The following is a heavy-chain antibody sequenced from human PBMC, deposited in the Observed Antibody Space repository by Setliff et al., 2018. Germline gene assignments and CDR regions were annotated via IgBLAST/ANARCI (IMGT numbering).Heavy chain of an antibody. V-gene: IGHV4-34*01. CDR3: ATFIHQTG. D-gene: IGHD3-16*01. Sequence: SETLSLTCAVYGGSFSGYYWSWIRQPPGKGLEWTGEINHSGSTNYNPSLKSRVTISVDTSRNQFSLKLSSVTAADTAVYYCATFIHQTGWGQGTLVTVSS. J-gene: IGHJ4*02. CDR1: GGSFSGYY. CDR2: INHSGST.